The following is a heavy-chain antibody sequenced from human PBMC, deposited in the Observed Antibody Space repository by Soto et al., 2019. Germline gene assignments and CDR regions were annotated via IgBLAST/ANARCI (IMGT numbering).Heavy chain of an antibody. V-gene: IGHV3-74*01. CDR2: INSDGSST. CDR3: ARDRPDISNPTDHPMFDY. CDR1: GFIFSSHW. Sequence: PGGSLRLSCSASGFIFSSHWMHWVRQSAEKGLVWVSRINSDGSSTAYADSVKGRFTISRDNAKNTLYLQVSSLRVEDTAVYYCARDRPDISNPTDHPMFDYWGQGTQVTVSS. J-gene: IGHJ4*02. D-gene: IGHD6-6*01.